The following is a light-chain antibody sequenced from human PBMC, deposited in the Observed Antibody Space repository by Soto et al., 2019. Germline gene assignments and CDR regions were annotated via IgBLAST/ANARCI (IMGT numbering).Light chain of an antibody. CDR1: QSVDNY. CDR2: ASS. J-gene: IGKJ2*03. CDR3: QQFVNSPS. Sequence: VMLTQSPGTLSLSPGEGAALSCRASQSVDNYVAWYQQRPGQAPRLLLYASSRRAPGIPDRFSGSGSGTDFTLTISRLEPEDFAIYYCQQFVNSPSFGQGTKLEIK. V-gene: IGKV3-20*01.